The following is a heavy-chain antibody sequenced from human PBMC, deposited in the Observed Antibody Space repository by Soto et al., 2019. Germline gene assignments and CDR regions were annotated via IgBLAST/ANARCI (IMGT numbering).Heavy chain of an antibody. V-gene: IGHV1-58*02. D-gene: IGHD2-15*01. CDR2: IVVATGRT. Sequence: VASVKVSCKASGFGFGNSGIQWVRQVPGQGLEWLGWIVVATGRTNYAQRFQERVTITRDMSTSTVYVDLSNLRSEDTAVYFCSADRPDIGVGWWVWG. CDR1: GFGFGNSG. CDR3: SADRPDIGVGWWV. J-gene: IGHJ3*01.